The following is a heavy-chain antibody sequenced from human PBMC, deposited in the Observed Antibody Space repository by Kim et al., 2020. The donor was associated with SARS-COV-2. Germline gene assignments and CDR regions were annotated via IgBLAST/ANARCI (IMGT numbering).Heavy chain of an antibody. V-gene: IGHV2-70*17. CDR3: ARIRCDCGSSSCPAAYFCY. D-gene: IGHD2-2*01. CDR2: TDWDDDK. J-gene: IGHJ4*02. Sequence: SGPTLVNPTQTLTLTCTFSGFSLSTRGMCVSWIRQPPGKALEWLARTDWDDDKFYSTSMKTRLTVSKDTSKNQVALSMTNTDPVDTGTYYCARIRCDCGSSSCPAAYFCYWGQGTLVTLSS. CDR1: GFSLSTRGMC.